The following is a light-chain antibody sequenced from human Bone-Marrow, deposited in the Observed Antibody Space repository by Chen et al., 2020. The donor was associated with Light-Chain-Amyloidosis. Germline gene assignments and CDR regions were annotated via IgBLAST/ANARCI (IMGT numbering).Light chain of an antibody. CDR2: DDS. V-gene: IGLV3-21*02. Sequence: SYVLTQPSSVSAAPGQTAPIACGGKNIGSTSVHWYQQTPGPAPLLVFYDDSDRPSGIPGRLSGSNSGDTATLTISRVEAGDEADYYCQVWDRSSDRPVFGGGTKLTVL. J-gene: IGLJ3*02. CDR1: NIGSTS. CDR3: QVWDRSSDRPV.